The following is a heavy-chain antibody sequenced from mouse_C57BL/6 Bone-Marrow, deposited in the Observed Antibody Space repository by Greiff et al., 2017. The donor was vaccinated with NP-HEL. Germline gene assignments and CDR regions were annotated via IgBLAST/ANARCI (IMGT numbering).Heavy chain of an antibody. D-gene: IGHD1-1*01. J-gene: IGHJ2*01. V-gene: IGHV14-4*01. CDR2: IDPENGDT. CDR1: GFNIKDDY. Sequence: VQLQQSGAELVRPGASVKLSCTASGFNIKDDYMHWVKQRPEQGLEWIGWIDPENGDTESASKFQGKATITADTSSNTAYLQLSSRTSEDTAVYYCTKGDYGSSGDYWGQGTTLTVSS. CDR3: TKGDYGSSGDY.